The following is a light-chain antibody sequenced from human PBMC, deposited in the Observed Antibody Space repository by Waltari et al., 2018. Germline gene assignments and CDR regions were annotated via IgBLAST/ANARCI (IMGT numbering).Light chain of an antibody. Sequence: EIVMTQSPATLSVSPGQRATLSCRASQSVNTNLAWYQQKPGQAPRLLIYGASTRATGIPARFSGSGSETEFTLTITSLQSEDFAVYYCQQSHNWPLTFGGGTKEDFK. CDR1: QSVNTN. V-gene: IGKV3-15*01. CDR3: QQSHNWPLT. CDR2: GAS. J-gene: IGKJ4*01.